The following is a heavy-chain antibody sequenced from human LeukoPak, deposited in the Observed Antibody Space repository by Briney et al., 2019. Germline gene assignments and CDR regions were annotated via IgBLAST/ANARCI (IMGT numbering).Heavy chain of an antibody. V-gene: IGHV3-73*01. D-gene: IGHD3-3*01. J-gene: IGHJ4*02. Sequence: GGSLRLSCAASGFTVSGSAIYWVRQALGKGLEWVGRIRSKDNYYTTSYAPSVKGRFTISRDDSKNTAYLQMNSLRIEDTAVYFCSSPIFSSLPTPPVEYWGQGTLVTVSS. CDR1: GFTVSGSA. CDR3: SSPIFSSLPTPPVEY. CDR2: IRSKDNYYTT.